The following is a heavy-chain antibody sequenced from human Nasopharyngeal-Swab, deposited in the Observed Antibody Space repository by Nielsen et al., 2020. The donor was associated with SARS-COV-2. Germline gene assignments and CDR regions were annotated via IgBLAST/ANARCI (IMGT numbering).Heavy chain of an antibody. V-gene: IGHV4-39*01. J-gene: IGHJ6*02. D-gene: IGHD4/OR15-4a*01. CDR2: IYYSGST. CDR3: ARQPSMVHYYYYGMDV. Sequence: PGKGLEWIGNIYYSGSTHYSPSLKSRLTISVDTSKNQFSLKLSSVTAADTAVYYCARQPSMVHYYYYGMDVWGQGTTVTVSS.